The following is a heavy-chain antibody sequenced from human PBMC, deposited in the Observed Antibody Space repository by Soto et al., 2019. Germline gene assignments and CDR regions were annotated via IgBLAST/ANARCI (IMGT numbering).Heavy chain of an antibody. CDR3: AKDLDYYDSSGPFDY. J-gene: IGHJ4*02. V-gene: IGHV3-23*01. D-gene: IGHD3-22*01. CDR1: GFTFSSYA. CDR2: ISTSGNST. Sequence: EAQLLGSGGGLVQPGGSLRLSCAASGFTFSSYAMSWVRQAPGKGLEWVSLISTSGNSTYYADSVKGRFTISRDNSKNTLYLQMNILRAEDTAVYYCAKDLDYYDSSGPFDYWGQGTLVTVSS.